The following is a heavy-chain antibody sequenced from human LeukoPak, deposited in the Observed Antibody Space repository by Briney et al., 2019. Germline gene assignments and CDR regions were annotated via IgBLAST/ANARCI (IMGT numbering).Heavy chain of an antibody. CDR3: ATAGPMAATWDAFDI. CDR2: ITNSGDST. Sequence: GGSLRLSCAASGFTFSIYAMTWVRQAPGKGLEWVSGITNSGDSTYYADSVKGRFTISRDNSKNTLYLQMSSLRAEDTALYYCATAGPMAATWDAFDIWGPGTMVTVSS. D-gene: IGHD6-13*01. CDR1: GFTFSIYA. V-gene: IGHV3-23*01. J-gene: IGHJ3*02.